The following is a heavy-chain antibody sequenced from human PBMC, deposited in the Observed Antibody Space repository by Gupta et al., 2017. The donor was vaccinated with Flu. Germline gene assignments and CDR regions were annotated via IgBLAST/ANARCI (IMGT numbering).Heavy chain of an antibody. Sequence: VSAISGSGGSTYYADSVKGRFTISRDNSKNTLYLQMNSLRAEDTAVYYCAKLTYYYDSSGSEGKSRGGAFDIWGQGTMVTVSS. CDR2: ISGSGGST. J-gene: IGHJ3*02. V-gene: IGHV3-23*01. D-gene: IGHD3-22*01. CDR3: AKLTYYYDSSGSEGKSRGGAFDI.